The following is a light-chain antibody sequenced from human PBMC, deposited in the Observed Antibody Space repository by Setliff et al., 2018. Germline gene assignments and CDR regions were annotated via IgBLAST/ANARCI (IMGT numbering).Light chain of an antibody. CDR3: NAYTSCSTYV. CDR1: SSDVGSYDL. Sequence: QSALTQPASVSGSPGQSITISCSGTSSDVGSYDLVSWYQQHPGKAPKLIIYAVSDRPSGVSNRFSGSKSGNTASLTISGLQTEDEADYYCNAYTSCSTYVFGTGTKVTVL. CDR2: AVS. V-gene: IGLV2-14*03. J-gene: IGLJ1*01.